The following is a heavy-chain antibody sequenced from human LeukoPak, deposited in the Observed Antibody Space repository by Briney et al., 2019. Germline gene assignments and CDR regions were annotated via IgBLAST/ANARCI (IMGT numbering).Heavy chain of an antibody. CDR3: ARADTAMVRWDFDY. CDR1: GGTFSSYA. V-gene: IGHV1-69*05. CDR2: IIPIFGTA. D-gene: IGHD5-18*01. J-gene: IGHJ4*02. Sequence: SVKVSFKASGGTFSSYAISWVRQAPGQGLEWMGGIIPIFGTANYAQKFQGRVTITTDESTSTAYMELSSLRSEDTAVYYCARADTAMVRWDFDYWGQGTLVTVSS.